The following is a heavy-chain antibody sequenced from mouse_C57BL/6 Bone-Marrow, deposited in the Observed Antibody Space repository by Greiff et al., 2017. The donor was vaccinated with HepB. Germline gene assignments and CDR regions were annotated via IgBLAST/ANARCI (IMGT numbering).Heavy chain of an antibody. V-gene: IGHV1-53*01. J-gene: IGHJ4*01. CDR3: ARWGDDYDGREGLYAMDY. Sequence: QVQLQQPGTELVKPGASVKLSCKASGYTFTSYWMHWVKQRPGQGLEWIGNINPSNGGTNYNEKFKSKATLTVDKSSSTAYMQLSSLTSEDSAVYYCARWGDDYDGREGLYAMDYWGQGTSVTVSS. CDR2: INPSNGGT. CDR1: GYTFTSYW. D-gene: IGHD2-4*01.